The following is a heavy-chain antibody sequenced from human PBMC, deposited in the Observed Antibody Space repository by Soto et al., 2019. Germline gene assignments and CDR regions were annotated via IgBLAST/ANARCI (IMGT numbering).Heavy chain of an antibody. Sequence: EVVLLESGGGLEQPGGSLRLSCAASGFIFEDFGMSWVRQAPGKGLEWISSISGSGFKKYYADSVKGRFNISRDNSKSTVYLELNNLSAEDTAVYHCAKNQGVELVPLATVDWFDPWGQGSVVTVS. CDR1: GFIFEDFG. D-gene: IGHD1-26*01. CDR3: AKNQGVELVPLATVDWFDP. J-gene: IGHJ5*02. V-gene: IGHV3-23*01. CDR2: ISGSGFKK.